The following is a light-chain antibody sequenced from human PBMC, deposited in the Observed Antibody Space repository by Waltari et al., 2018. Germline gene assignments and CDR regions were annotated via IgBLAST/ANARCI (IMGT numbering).Light chain of an antibody. CDR3: NSYTSSSTLV. CDR1: SSDVGAYNY. CDR2: EVS. V-gene: IGLV2-14*01. J-gene: IGLJ2*01. Sequence: QSALTQPASVSGYPGQSITISCTGTSSDVGAYNYVPWYQQHPGRAPKLMIYEVSKRPSGVSNRFSGSKSGNTASLTISGLQAEDEADYYCNSYTSSSTLVFGGGTKLTVL.